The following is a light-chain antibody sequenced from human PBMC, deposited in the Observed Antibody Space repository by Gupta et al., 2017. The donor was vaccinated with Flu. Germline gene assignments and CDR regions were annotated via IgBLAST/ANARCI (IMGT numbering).Light chain of an antibody. CDR2: DVT. J-gene: IGLJ1*01. V-gene: IGLV2-11*01. Sequence: SVTISCSGTSSDVGNYDYVSWYQLHPGKAPKLMIYDVTTRPSGVPDRFSGSKSGNTASLTVSGLQADDEAEYYCCSYAGTYTFVFGTGTKVTVL. CDR3: CSYAGTYTFV. CDR1: SSDVGNYDY.